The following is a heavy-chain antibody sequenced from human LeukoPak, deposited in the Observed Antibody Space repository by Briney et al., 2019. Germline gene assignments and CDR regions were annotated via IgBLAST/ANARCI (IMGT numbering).Heavy chain of an antibody. J-gene: IGHJ3*02. D-gene: IGHD6-19*01. CDR1: GYSFTSYW. V-gene: IGHV5-51*01. CDR2: IYPGDSDT. Sequence: PGESLKISCQGSGYSFTSYWIGWVRQMPGKGLEWMGIIYPGDSDTRYSPSFQGQVTISADKSISTAYLQWSSLKASDTAMYYCASWGYSSGWYDAFDIWGQGTMVTVSS. CDR3: ASWGYSSGWYDAFDI.